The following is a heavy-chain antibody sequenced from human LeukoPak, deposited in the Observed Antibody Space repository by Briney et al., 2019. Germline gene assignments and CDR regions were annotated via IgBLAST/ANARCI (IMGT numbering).Heavy chain of an antibody. CDR1: KFTFSNYG. J-gene: IGHJ4*02. Sequence: PGRSLRLSCAASKFTFSNYGMHWVRQAPGKGLEGVALISYDGSNKYYADSVKGRFTISRDNSKNTLYLQMHSLRAEDTAVYYCAKDVYSVGVYYFDYWGQGTLVTVSS. CDR3: AKDVYSVGVYYFDY. CDR2: ISYDGSNK. V-gene: IGHV3-30*18. D-gene: IGHD3-16*01.